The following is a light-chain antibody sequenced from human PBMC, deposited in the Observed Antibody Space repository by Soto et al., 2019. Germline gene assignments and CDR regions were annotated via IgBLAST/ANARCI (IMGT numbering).Light chain of an antibody. V-gene: IGKV3-11*01. CDR3: QQRSNWPPIT. CDR1: QSVTSTS. CDR2: DAS. Sequence: LTHSPSSLSASVGDIVTITCRASQSVTSTSLAWYQQRPGQAPRLLIYDASNRATGIPARFSGSGSGTDFTLTISSLEPEDFAVYYCQQRSNWPPITFGQGTRLEI. J-gene: IGKJ5*01.